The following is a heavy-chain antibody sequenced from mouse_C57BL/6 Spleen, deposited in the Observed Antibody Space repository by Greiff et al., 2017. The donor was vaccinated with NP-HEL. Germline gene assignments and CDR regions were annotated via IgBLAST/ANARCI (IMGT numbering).Heavy chain of an antibody. V-gene: IGHV1-55*01. J-gene: IGHJ3*01. CDR2: IYPGSGST. CDR1: GYTFTSYW. D-gene: IGHD1-1*01. Sequence: QVQLKQPGAELVKPGASVKMSCKASGYTFTSYWITWVKQRPGQGLEWIGDIYPGSGSTNYNEKFKSKATLTVDTSSSTAYMQLSSLTSEDSAVYYCARSGILRSSGVAYWGQGTLVTVSA. CDR3: ARSGILRSSGVAY.